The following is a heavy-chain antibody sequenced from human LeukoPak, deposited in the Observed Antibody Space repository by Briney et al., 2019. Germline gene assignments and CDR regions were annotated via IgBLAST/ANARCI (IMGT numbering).Heavy chain of an antibody. CDR3: ARDGYSYGYIVDSFSDSADAFDI. D-gene: IGHD5-18*01. V-gene: IGHV1-69*04. J-gene: IGHJ3*02. Sequence: SVKVSCKASGGTFSSYAISWVGQAPGQGLEWMGRIIPILGIANYAQKFQGRVTITADKSTITAYMELSSLRSEDTAVYYCARDGYSYGYIVDSFSDSADAFDIWGQGTMVTVSS. CDR2: IIPILGIA. CDR1: GGTFSSYA.